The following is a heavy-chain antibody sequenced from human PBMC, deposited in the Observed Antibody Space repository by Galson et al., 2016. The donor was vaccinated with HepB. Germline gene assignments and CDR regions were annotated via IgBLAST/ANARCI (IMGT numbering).Heavy chain of an antibody. CDR2: IYPSDSDT. CDR1: GYNFSNYW. J-gene: IGHJ5*02. V-gene: IGHV5-51*03. Sequence: QSGAEVKKPEESLKISCKTSGYNFSNYWLDWVRQMPGKGLEWMGMIYPSDSDTRYSPAFPGKVTISADKSNNPAYLQWTSLKASDTAMYYCARPSGVLYFGELANWFDPWGQGTLVTVSS. CDR3: ARPSGVLYFGELANWFDP. D-gene: IGHD3-10*01.